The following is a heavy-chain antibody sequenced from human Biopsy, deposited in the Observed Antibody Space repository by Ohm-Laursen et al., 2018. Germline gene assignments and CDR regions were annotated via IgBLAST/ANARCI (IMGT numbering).Heavy chain of an antibody. CDR1: GYTFTGYY. J-gene: IGHJ6*02. V-gene: IGHV1-2*02. CDR3: VRSRAGGATWGMDV. D-gene: IGHD3-16*01. CDR2: INPDNGGT. Sequence: VASVTASCKASGYTFTGYYLHWVRQAPGQGLEWMGWINPDNGGTIHAQKFQGRVTVTRDTSISTAYVEVTSLRSDDTAVYYCVRSRAGGATWGMDVWGQGTTVTVSS.